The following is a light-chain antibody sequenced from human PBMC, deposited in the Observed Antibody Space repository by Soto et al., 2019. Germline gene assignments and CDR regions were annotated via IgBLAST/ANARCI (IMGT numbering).Light chain of an antibody. CDR3: QQYNKWPPLT. CDR1: QSISSN. CDR2: GTS. V-gene: IGKV3-15*01. Sequence: EIVMTQSPATLSVSPGERATLFCRASQSISSNLAWYQQKAGQAPRLLIYGTSTRATGIPSRFSGSGSGTEFTLTIGCLKSEDFAVYYCQQYNKWPPLTFGGGTKVENK. J-gene: IGKJ4*01.